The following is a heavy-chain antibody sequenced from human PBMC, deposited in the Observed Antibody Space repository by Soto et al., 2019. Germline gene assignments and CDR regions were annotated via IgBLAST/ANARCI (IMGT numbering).Heavy chain of an antibody. V-gene: IGHV3-15*01. CDR3: TTDVTGVLRFLEWTYYFDY. J-gene: IGHJ4*02. Sequence: GGSLRLSCAASGFTFSNAWMSWVRQAPGKGLEWVGRIKSKTDGGTTDYAAPVKGRFTISRDDSKNTLYLQMNSLKTEDTAVYYCTTDVTGVLRFLEWTYYFDYWGQGTLVTVSS. CDR1: GFTFSNAW. D-gene: IGHD3-3*01. CDR2: IKSKTDGGTT.